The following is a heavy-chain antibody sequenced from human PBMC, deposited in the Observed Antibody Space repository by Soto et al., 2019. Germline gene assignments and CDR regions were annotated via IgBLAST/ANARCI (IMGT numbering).Heavy chain of an antibody. CDR2: IYYGGST. Sequence: TSETLSLTCTVSGGSISSGDYYWSWIRQPPGKGLEWIGYIYYGGSTYYNPSLKSRVTISVDTSKNQFSLKLSSVTAADTAVYYCARESYSNYVGRYDYWGQGTLVTVSS. CDR1: GGSISSGDYY. CDR3: ARESYSNYVGRYDY. J-gene: IGHJ4*02. V-gene: IGHV4-30-4*01. D-gene: IGHD4-4*01.